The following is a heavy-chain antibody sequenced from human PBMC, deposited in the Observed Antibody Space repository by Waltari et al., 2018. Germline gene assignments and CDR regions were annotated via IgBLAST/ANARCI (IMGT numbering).Heavy chain of an antibody. CDR1: GFTFSSYA. CDR2: ISGSGGIT. CDR3: AKSSGYYYDSSGYHFDY. V-gene: IGHV3-23*04. Sequence: EVQLVESGGGLVQPGGSLRLSCAASGFTFSSYAMSWVRQAPGRGLEWVSAISGSGGITYYADSVKGRFTSSRDNTKNTLYLQMNSPRAEDTAVYYCAKSSGYYYDSSGYHFDYRGQGTLVTVSS. D-gene: IGHD3-22*01. J-gene: IGHJ4*02.